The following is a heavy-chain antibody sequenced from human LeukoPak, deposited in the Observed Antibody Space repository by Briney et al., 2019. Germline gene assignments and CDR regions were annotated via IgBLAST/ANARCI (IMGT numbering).Heavy chain of an antibody. V-gene: IGHV1-69*02. D-gene: IGHD5-12*01. J-gene: IGHJ4*02. CDR3: ASRYSGYGRSPANEFDY. CDR1: GGTFSSYT. Sequence: SVKVSCKASGGTFSSYTISWVRQAPGQGLEWMGRIIPILGIANYAQKFQGRVTITADKSTSTAYMELSSLRFEDTAVYYCASRYSGYGRSPANEFDYWGQGTLVTVSS. CDR2: IIPILGIA.